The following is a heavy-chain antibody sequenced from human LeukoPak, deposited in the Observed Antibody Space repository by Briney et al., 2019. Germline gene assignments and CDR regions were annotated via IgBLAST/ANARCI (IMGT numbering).Heavy chain of an antibody. V-gene: IGHV4-61*08. CDR3: ARVGRYSSGWSYWYFDL. Sequence: PSQTLSLTCTVSGGSISSDGYYWSWIRQPPGKGLEWIGYIYYSGSTNYNPSLKSRVTISVDTSKNQFSLKLSSVTAADTAVYYCARVGRYSSGWSYWYFDLWGRGTLVTVSS. CDR2: IYYSGST. CDR1: GGSISSDGYY. J-gene: IGHJ2*01. D-gene: IGHD6-19*01.